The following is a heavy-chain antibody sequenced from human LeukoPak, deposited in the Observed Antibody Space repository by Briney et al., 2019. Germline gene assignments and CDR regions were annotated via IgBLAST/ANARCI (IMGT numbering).Heavy chain of an antibody. J-gene: IGHJ5*02. CDR2: INHSGST. Sequence: SEXXXLTCAVYGGSFSGYYWSWLRQPPGKGLEWIGEINHSGSTNYNPSLKSRVNISEDTSKNQFSLKLSSVTAADTAVYYCATENGQAWFDPWGQGTLVTVSS. V-gene: IGHV4-34*01. D-gene: IGHD1-1*01. CDR1: GGSFSGYY. CDR3: ATENGQAWFDP.